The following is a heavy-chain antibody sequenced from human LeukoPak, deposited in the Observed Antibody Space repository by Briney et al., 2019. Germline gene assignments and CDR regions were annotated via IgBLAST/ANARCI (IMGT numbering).Heavy chain of an antibody. CDR1: GFSFSSYT. J-gene: IGHJ4*02. V-gene: IGHV3-7*01. Sequence: GGSLRLSCFASGFSFSSYTMSWVRQAPGKGLEWVAKMKEDGSDIYYVDSVKGRFTICRDNAKNSLCLQMSSLRVEDTAVYYCARGGARYPDNWGQGTLVTVSS. D-gene: IGHD3-9*01. CDR2: MKEDGSDI. CDR3: ARGGARYPDN.